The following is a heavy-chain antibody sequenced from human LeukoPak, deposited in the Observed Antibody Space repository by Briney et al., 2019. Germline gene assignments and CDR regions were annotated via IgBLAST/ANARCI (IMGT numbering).Heavy chain of an antibody. V-gene: IGHV1-2*02. CDR3: ASPVISSSSGSDRDY. Sequence: GASVKVSCKASGYTFTGYYMHWVPQAPGQGLEWMGWINPNSGGTNYAQKFQGRVTMTRDTSINTAYMELSRLRSDDTAVYYCASPVISSSSGSDRDYWGQGTLVTVSS. D-gene: IGHD6-6*01. J-gene: IGHJ4*02. CDR2: INPNSGGT. CDR1: GYTFTGYY.